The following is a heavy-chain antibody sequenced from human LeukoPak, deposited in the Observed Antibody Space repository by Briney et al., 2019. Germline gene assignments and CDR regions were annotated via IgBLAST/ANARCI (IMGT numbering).Heavy chain of an antibody. CDR1: GITFSSYG. CDR2: IWYDGSNK. CDR3: ASEYSSGWPHY. V-gene: IGHV3-33*01. Sequence: GGSLRLSCAASGITFSSYGMHWVRQAPGKGLEWVAVIWYDGSNKFYADSVKGRFTISRDNSKNTLFLQMNILRAEDTAVYYCASEYSSGWPHYWGQGTLVTVSS. D-gene: IGHD6-19*01. J-gene: IGHJ4*02.